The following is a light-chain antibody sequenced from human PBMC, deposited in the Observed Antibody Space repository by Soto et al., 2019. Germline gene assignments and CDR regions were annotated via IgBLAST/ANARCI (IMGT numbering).Light chain of an antibody. Sequence: QSALTQPRSVSGSPGQSVTISCTGTSSDVGAYNYVSWYQQHPGKAPKLMIYDVTKRPSGVPDRFSGSKSANTASLTISGLQAEDEADYSCCSYAGSYTVFGGGTKVTVL. CDR2: DVT. CDR1: SSDVGAYNY. J-gene: IGLJ2*01. CDR3: CSYAGSYTV. V-gene: IGLV2-11*01.